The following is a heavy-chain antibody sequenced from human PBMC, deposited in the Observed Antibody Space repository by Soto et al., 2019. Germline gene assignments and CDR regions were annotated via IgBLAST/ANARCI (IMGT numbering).Heavy chain of an antibody. D-gene: IGHD5-18*01. J-gene: IGHJ4*02. CDR2: IIPIFGTA. CDR3: ARGSVRSDSYGFLAADY. CDR1: GGTFSSYA. V-gene: IGHV1-69*13. Sequence: ASVKVSCKASGGTFSSYAISWVRQAPGQGLEWMGGIIPIFGTANYAQKFQGRVTITADESTSTAYMELSSLRSEDTAVYYCARGSVRSDSYGFLAADYWGQGTLVTVSS.